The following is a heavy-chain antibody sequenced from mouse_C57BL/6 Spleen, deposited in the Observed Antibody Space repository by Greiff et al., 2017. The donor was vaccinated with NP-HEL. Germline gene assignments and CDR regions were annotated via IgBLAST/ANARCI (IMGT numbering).Heavy chain of an antibody. CDR3: AGMGDYDGFDY. CDR2: ISYSGST. V-gene: IGHV3-1*01. D-gene: IGHD2-4*01. J-gene: IGHJ2*01. CDR1: GYSITSGYD. Sequence: EVQLQQSGPGMVKPSQSLSLTCTVTGYSITSGYDWHRIRHFPGNKLEWMGYISYSGSTNYNPSLKSRISITHDTSKNHFFLKLNSVTTEDTATYYCAGMGDYDGFDYWGQGTTLTVSS.